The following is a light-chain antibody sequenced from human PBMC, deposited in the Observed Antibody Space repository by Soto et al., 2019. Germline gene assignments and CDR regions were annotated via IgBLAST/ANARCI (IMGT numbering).Light chain of an antibody. CDR2: EVS. Sequence: QSALTQPASVSGSPGQSITISCTGTSSDVGAYNYVSWYQQHPGKAPKLMIYEVSNRPSGVSNRFSGSKSGNTASLTISGLQAEDEADYYCSSYTITTLVVFGGGTKLTVL. CDR1: SSDVGAYNY. V-gene: IGLV2-14*01. CDR3: SSYTITTLVV. J-gene: IGLJ2*01.